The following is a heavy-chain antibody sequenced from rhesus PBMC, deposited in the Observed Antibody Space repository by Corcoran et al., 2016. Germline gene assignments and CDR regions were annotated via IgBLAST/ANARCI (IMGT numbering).Heavy chain of an antibody. CDR3: AEGDGGSNFFDY. D-gene: IGHD4-29*01. Sequence: QVQLQESGPGLVKPSETLSLTCAVSGGLISSSYWIWIRRAPGKGLAWIGRIDSSGSTYYNPSLKSRVTLSVDTSKNQFSRKLSSVTAADTAVYYCAEGDGGSNFFDYGGQGVLVTVSS. J-gene: IGHJ4*01. CDR1: GGLISSSY. CDR2: IDSSGST. V-gene: IGHV4S11*01.